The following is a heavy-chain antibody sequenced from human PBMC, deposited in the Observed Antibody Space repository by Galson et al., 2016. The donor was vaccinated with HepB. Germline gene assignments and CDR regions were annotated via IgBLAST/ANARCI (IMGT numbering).Heavy chain of an antibody. CDR2: ISSSSSYI. D-gene: IGHD3-10*01. CDR3: AKDRGGRVYFYVMDV. V-gene: IGHV3-21*04. CDR1: GFTFSSYS. J-gene: IGHJ6*02. Sequence: SLRLSCAASGFTFSSYSMNWVRQAPGKGLEWVSSISSSSSYIYYADSVKGRFTISGDNFKNTLSLQINNLGGEDTAVYYCAKDRGGRVYFYVMDVWGQGTTVIVSS.